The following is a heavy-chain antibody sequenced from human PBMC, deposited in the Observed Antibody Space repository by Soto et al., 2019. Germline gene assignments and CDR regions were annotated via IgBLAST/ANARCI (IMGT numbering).Heavy chain of an antibody. J-gene: IGHJ6*02. V-gene: IGHV4-31*03. CDR1: GGSISSGGYY. Sequence: SETLSLTCTVSGGSISSGGYYWSWIRQHPGKGLEWIGYIYYSGSTYYNPSLKSRVTISVDTSKNQFSLKLSSVTAADTAVYYCARDSVVQLAQDYYYYYGMDVWGQGTTVTVSS. CDR3: ARDSVVQLAQDYYYYYGMDV. CDR2: IYYSGST. D-gene: IGHD1-1*01.